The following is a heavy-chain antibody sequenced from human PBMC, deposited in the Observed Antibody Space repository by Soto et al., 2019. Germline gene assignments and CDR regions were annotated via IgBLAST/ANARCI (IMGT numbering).Heavy chain of an antibody. CDR2: IYYSGST. D-gene: IGHD2-2*01. J-gene: IGHJ3*02. CDR1: GGSISSYY. V-gene: IGHV4-59*01. Sequence: SETLSLTCTVSGGSISSYYWSWIRQPPGKGLEWIGYIYYSGSTNYNPSLKSRVTISVDTSKNQFSLKLSSVTAADPAVYYCASLASDIVVVPDPEGQDAFDIWGQGTMVTVSS. CDR3: ASLASDIVVVPDPEGQDAFDI.